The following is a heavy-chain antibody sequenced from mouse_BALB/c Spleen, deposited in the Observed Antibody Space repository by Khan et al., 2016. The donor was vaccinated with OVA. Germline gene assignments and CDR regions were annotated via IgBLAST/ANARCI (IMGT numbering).Heavy chain of an antibody. J-gene: IGHJ4*01. CDR1: GCIFSSYG. CDR3: ARFITTATGDYYGMDY. Sequence: EVELVESGGDLVKPGGSLKLSCAASGCIFSSYGMSWVRQTPDKRLEWVATMSSGGSYTYYPDSVKGRFTISRDNAKNTLYLQMSSLKSEDTAMYYCARFITTATGDYYGMDYWGQGTSVTVSS. D-gene: IGHD1-2*01. CDR2: MSSGGSYT. V-gene: IGHV5-6*01.